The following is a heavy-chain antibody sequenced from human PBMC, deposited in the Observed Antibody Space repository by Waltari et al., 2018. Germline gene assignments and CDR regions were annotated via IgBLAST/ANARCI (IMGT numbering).Heavy chain of an antibody. CDR1: GGTFSSYA. CDR3: ASGGRYCSSTSCYASGSYFDY. J-gene: IGHJ4*02. Sequence: QVQLVQSGAEVKKPGSSVKVSCKASGGTFSSYAISWVRQAPGQGLEWMGGINPIRGIGNTSPKFQGRATITADKSTSTAYRELSSLRSEDTAVYYCASGGRYCSSTSCYASGSYFDYWGQGTLVTVSS. D-gene: IGHD2-2*01. V-gene: IGHV1-69*10. CDR2: INPIRGIG.